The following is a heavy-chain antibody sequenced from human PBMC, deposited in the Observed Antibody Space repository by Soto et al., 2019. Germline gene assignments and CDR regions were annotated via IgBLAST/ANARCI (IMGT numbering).Heavy chain of an antibody. D-gene: IGHD5-18*01. V-gene: IGHV1-69*12. Sequence: QVQLVQSGAEVKKPESSVKVSCKAPGGTFSTYAISWVRQAPGQGLEWMGGIIPMFGTANYAQRFQDRVTITADESTNTVYMELSSLRSEDTDLYFCASGIQLWLRRINNGYSGWGQGTLVTVSS. CDR2: IIPMFGTA. CDR3: ASGIQLWLRRINNGYSG. J-gene: IGHJ4*02. CDR1: GGTFSTYA.